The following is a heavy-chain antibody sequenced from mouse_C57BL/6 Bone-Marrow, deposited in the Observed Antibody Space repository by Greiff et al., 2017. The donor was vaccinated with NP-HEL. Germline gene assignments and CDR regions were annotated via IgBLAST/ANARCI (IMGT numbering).Heavy chain of an antibody. V-gene: IGHV1-64*01. J-gene: IGHJ2*01. CDR3: ARSILLRWVYFDY. CDR1: GYTFTSYW. CDR2: IHPNSGST. D-gene: IGHD1-1*01. Sequence: QVQLQQPGAELVKPGASVKLSCKASGYTFTSYWMHWVKQRPGQGLEWIGMIHPNSGSTNYNEKFKSKATLTVDKSSSTAYMQLSSLTSEDSAVYCCARSILLRWVYFDYWGQGTTLTVSS.